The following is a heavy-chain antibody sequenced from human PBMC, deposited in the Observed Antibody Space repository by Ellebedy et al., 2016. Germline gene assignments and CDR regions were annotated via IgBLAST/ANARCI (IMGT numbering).Heavy chain of an antibody. CDR1: GFTFSNAW. J-gene: IGHJ4*02. D-gene: IGHD3-10*01. CDR3: STLIYGSGD. CDR2: IKSKTDGETT. Sequence: GESLKISXAASGFTFSNAWMNWVRQSPGKGLEWVGRIKSKTDGETTDYAAPVKGRFTVSRDDSKTTLYLQMNGLKIEDTAVYYCSTLIYGSGDWGQGTLVTVSS. V-gene: IGHV3-15*01.